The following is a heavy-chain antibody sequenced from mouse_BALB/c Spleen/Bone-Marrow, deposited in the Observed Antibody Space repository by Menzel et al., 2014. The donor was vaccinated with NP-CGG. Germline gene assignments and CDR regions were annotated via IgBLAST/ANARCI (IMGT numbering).Heavy chain of an antibody. CDR3: ARDIGTFDA. CDR2: IDPASAIT. V-gene: IGHV14-3*02. CDR1: GFTITDPY. J-gene: IGHJ2*01. D-gene: IGHD2-14*01. Sequence: VQLQQSVADLVKPRASVRLSCTASGFTITDPYMHWVWQRPEQGLEWIGRIDPASAITNYDPKFQGKATLSADTSPNTAYLVFSSLTAGDFEGYDCARDIGTFDAWGPGDTCPVFS.